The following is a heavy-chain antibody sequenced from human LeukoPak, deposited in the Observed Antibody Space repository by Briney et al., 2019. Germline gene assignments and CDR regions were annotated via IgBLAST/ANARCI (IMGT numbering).Heavy chain of an antibody. CDR2: IYNSGTT. CDR1: DGSITSYY. V-gene: IGHV4-59*01. CDR3: ARDKGPYWYFDL. J-gene: IGHJ2*01. Sequence: SETLSLTCTVSDGSITSYYWNWIRQPPGKRLEWIGNIYNSGTTDYNPSLKSRVTISLNTSKNEISLKLSSVTAADTAVYYCARDKGPYWYFDLWGRGTLVTASS.